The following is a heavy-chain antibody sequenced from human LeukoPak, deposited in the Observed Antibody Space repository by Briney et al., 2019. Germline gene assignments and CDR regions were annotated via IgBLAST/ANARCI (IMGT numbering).Heavy chain of an antibody. CDR3: ARLGGATSPFGY. Sequence: SETLSLTCTVSGGSISSYYWSWIRQPPGKGLEWIGYIYYTGNTNYNPSLKSRVTISVDTSRNQFSLNLSSVTAADTAIYYCARLGGATSPFGYWGQGTLVTVSS. V-gene: IGHV4-59*08. CDR2: IYYTGNT. J-gene: IGHJ4*02. CDR1: GGSISSYY. D-gene: IGHD1-26*01.